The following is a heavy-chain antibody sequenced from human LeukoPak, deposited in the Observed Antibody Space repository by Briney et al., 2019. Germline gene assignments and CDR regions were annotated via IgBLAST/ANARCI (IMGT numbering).Heavy chain of an antibody. V-gene: IGHV3-7*01. J-gene: IGHJ4*02. CDR3: ATGRSCTTCYLPDY. CDR1: GITFSDYW. D-gene: IGHD2-2*01. CDR2: INQNGGEN. Sequence: GGPLRLSCAVSGITFSDYWMTWVCQAPGKGLEWVANINQNGGENYYVDSVKGRSTISRDNTKNSVYLQMNSLRAEDTAAYYCATGRSCTTCYLPDYWGQGTLVTVSS.